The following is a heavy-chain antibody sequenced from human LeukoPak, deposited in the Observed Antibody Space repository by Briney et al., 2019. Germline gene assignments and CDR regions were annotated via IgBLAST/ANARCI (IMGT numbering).Heavy chain of an antibody. CDR1: GYSFTSHY. CDR3: ARDNSVGDIAWWFDP. Sequence: ASVKVSCKASGYSFTSHYMHWVRQAPGQGLEWMRLINPSGSSTLYAQKFQGRVTMTRDMSTTTDYMELSSLRSEDTAVYYCARDNSVGDIAWWFDPWGQGTLVIVSP. J-gene: IGHJ5*02. CDR2: INPSGSST. D-gene: IGHD3-16*02. V-gene: IGHV1-46*01.